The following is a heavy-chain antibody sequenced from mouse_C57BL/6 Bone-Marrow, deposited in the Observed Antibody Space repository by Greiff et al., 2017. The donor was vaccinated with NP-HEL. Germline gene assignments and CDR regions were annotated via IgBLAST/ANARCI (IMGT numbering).Heavy chain of an antibody. CDR2: ISGGGGNT. CDR3: ARHYYGSSYVNWYYDV. D-gene: IGHD1-1*01. Sequence: EVMLVESGGGLVKPGGSLKLSCAASGFTFSSYTMSWVRQTPEKRLEWVATISGGGGNTYYPDSVKGRFTISRDNAKNTLYLQMSSLRSEDTALYYCARHYYGSSYVNWYYDVWGTGTTVTVSS. CDR1: GFTFSSYT. J-gene: IGHJ1*03. V-gene: IGHV5-9*01.